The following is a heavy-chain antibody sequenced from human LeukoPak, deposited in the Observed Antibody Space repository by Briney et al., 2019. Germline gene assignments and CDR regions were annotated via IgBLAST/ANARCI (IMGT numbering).Heavy chain of an antibody. V-gene: IGHV5-10-1*01. CDR2: IDPDDSYT. J-gene: IGHJ3*02. CDR3: ARHAGDGGAFDI. D-gene: IGHD3-10*01. Sequence: GESLKISCQGSGYSLTNYWISWVRQMSGKGLEWMGRIDPDDSYTKDSPSFQGHVTISVDNSISTAYMQWSSLKASDTAMYYCARHAGDGGAFDIWGQGTMVTVSS. CDR1: GYSLTNYW.